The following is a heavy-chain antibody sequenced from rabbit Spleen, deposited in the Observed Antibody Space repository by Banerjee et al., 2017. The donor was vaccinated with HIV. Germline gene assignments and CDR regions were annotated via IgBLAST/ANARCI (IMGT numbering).Heavy chain of an antibody. D-gene: IGHD1-1*01. CDR1: GFSFSSGYD. Sequence: QEQLVESGGGLVQPGGSLKLSCKASGFSFSSGYDMCWVRQAPGKGLEWIACIYNGDIGSRTYYATWAKGRFTISKTSTTVTLQMTSLTVADTATYFCARDLDGVIGWNFGWWGPGTLVTVS. V-gene: IGHV1S45*01. CDR3: ARDLDGVIGWNFGW. J-gene: IGHJ4*01. CDR2: IYNGDIGSRT.